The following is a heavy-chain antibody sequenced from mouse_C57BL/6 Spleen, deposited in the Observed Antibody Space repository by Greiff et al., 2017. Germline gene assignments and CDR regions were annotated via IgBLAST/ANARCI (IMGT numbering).Heavy chain of an antibody. CDR2: INYDGSST. Sequence: EVKVVESEGGLVQPGSSMKLSCTAAGFTFSDYYMAWVRQVPEKGLEWVANINYDGSSTYYLDSLKSRFIISRDNAKNILYLQMSSLKSEDTATYYCARENWDRYFDYWGQGTTLTVSS. CDR3: ARENWDRYFDY. J-gene: IGHJ2*01. V-gene: IGHV5-16*01. CDR1: GFTFSDYY. D-gene: IGHD4-1*01.